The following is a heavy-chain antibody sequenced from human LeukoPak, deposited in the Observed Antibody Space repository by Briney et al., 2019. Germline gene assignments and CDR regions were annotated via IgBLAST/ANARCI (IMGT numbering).Heavy chain of an antibody. D-gene: IGHD6-13*01. J-gene: IGHJ4*02. CDR2: IYYSGST. Sequence: SETLSPTCPVSGGSISSSSYYWGWIRQPPRKGLEWIGSIYYSGSTYYNPSLKSRVTISVDTSKNQFSLKLSSVTAADTAVYYCARLMAAADDYWGQGTLVTASS. CDR1: GGSISSSSYY. V-gene: IGHV4-39*01. CDR3: ARLMAAADDY.